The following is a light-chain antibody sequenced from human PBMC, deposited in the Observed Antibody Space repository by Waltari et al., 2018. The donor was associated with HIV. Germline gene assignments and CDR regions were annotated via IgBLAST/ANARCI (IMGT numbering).Light chain of an antibody. Sequence: QSALTQPASVSGSPGQSLTISCTGTSRDVGSYNLVSGYQQHPGKAPKLMIYEGSKRPSGVSNRFSGSKSGSTAYLTISGLQAEDEAGYYCCSYAGSSPVLFGGGTKLTVL. CDR1: SRDVGSYNL. J-gene: IGLJ2*01. CDR2: EGS. CDR3: CSYAGSSPVL. V-gene: IGLV2-23*01.